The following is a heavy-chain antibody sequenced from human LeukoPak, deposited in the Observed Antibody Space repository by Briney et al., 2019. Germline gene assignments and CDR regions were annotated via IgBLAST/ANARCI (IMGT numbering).Heavy chain of an antibody. D-gene: IGHD2-15*01. V-gene: IGHV3-23*01. CDR2: IIDVGGT. CDR3: AKDYCRGGNCPLPFFDS. CDR1: GSTLTEHA. J-gene: IGHJ4*02. Sequence: GGSLRLSCAVSGSTLTEHAWSWVRQAPGEGLEWVSGIIDVGGTYYADSVRGRFTISRDSSKNTLYLQMNNLRAEDTATYYCAKDYCRGGNCPLPFFDSWGQGTLSPSPQ.